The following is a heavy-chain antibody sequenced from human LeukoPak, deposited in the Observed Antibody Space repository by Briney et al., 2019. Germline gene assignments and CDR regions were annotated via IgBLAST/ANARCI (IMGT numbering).Heavy chain of an antibody. CDR1: GDSVSSHSAA. D-gene: IGHD1-26*01. J-gene: IGHJ3*02. CDR2: TYYRSKWYS. CDR3: ARDSDTSEAFDI. V-gene: IGHV6-1*01. Sequence: SQTLSLTCAISGDSVSSHSAAWNWIRQSPSRGLEWLGRTYYRSKWYSHYAVSVKSRITINPDTSNNQFSLQLNSVTPEDTAMYYCARDSDTSEAFDIWGQGTMVTVSS.